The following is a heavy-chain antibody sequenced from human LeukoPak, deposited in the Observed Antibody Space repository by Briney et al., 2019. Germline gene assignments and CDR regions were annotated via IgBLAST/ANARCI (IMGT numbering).Heavy chain of an antibody. CDR1: GYTFTSYY. V-gene: IGHV1-46*01. Sequence: ASVKVSCKASGYTFTSYYMHWVRQAPGQGLEWMGIINPSGGSTSYAQKFQGRVTMTRDTSTSTVYMELSSLRSEDTAVFYCAKVNGDNTFDYWGQGTLVTVSS. D-gene: IGHD7-27*01. CDR3: AKVNGDNTFDY. J-gene: IGHJ4*02. CDR2: INPSGGST.